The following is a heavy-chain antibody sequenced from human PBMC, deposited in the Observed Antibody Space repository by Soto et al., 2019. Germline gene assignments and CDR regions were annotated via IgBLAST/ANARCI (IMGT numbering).Heavy chain of an antibody. CDR3: ARSRGPEYSGDIVLDV. D-gene: IGHD5-18*01. Sequence: GFLKVTSVDSGGTRIIKNISWGRQAPGKGLQWVSVIYSAGSTFYANYVKGRFTISRDISTNMVYLQMSSLTDEDTAVYYCARSRGPEYSGDIVLDVWGQGALVTVSS. J-gene: IGHJ4*02. CDR1: GGTRIIKN. CDR2: IYSAGST. V-gene: IGHV3-53*01.